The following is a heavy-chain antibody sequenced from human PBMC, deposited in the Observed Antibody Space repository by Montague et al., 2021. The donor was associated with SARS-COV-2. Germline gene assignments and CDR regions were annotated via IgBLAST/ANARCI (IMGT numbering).Heavy chain of an antibody. J-gene: IGHJ4*02. CDR3: ARGARQGYGFRLGSFDS. CDR2: INHSGST. D-gene: IGHD3-10*01. V-gene: IGHV4-34*01. Sequence: SETLSLTCTVSGGSISSYHHYWGWIRQPPGKGLERIGEINHSGSTNYNPSLKSRVTMSVDTSKNQFSLKLSSMTAADTAVYYCARGARQGYGFRLGSFDSWGQGTLVTVSS. CDR1: GGSISSYHHY.